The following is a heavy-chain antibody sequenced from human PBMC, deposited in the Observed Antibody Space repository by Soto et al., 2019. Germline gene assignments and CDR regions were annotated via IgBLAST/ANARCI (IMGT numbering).Heavy chain of an antibody. CDR1: GFTFSSYA. V-gene: IGHV3-23*01. J-gene: IGHJ6*02. CDR2: ISGGGGST. Sequence: ESLKISCAASGFTFSSYAMSWVRQAPGKGLEWVSAISGGGGSTYYADSVKGRFTISRDNSKNTLYLQMNSLRAEDTAVYYCAKDISSRGYFYYYGMDVWGQGTTVTVSS. CDR3: AKDISSRGYFYYYGMDV.